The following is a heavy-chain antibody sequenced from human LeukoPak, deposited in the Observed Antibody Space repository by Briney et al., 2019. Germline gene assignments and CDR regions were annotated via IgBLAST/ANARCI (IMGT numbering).Heavy chain of an antibody. CDR3: ARDPYSSSSGGA. D-gene: IGHD6-6*01. CDR2: ISSSGSTI. CDR1: GFTFSSYE. Sequence: PGGSLRLSCAASGFTFSSYEMNWVRQAPGKGLEWVSYISSSGSTIYYADSVKGRFTISRDNAKNSLYLQMNSLRAEDTAVYYCARDPYSSSSGGAWGQGTLVTVSS. J-gene: IGHJ5*02. V-gene: IGHV3-48*03.